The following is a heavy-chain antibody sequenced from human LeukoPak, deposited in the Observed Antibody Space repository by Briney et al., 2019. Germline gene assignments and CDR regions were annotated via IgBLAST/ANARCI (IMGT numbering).Heavy chain of an antibody. V-gene: IGHV3-30*18. CDR1: GFTFSSYG. J-gene: IGHJ4*02. CDR3: AKDESSGWYGGVDY. CDR2: ISHDGSNN. D-gene: IGHD6-19*01. Sequence: PGRTLRLSCAASGFTFSSYGMHWVRQAPGKGLEWVVVISHDGSNNNYADSVKGRFTISRDNSKNTLYLQMNSLRAEDTAVYYCAKDESSGWYGGVDYWGQGTLVTVSS.